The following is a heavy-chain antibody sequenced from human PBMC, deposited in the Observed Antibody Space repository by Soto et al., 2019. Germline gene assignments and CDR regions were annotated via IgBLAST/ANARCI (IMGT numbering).Heavy chain of an antibody. J-gene: IGHJ6*03. D-gene: IGHD2-2*01. CDR3: AKDVVPAAYYYYYMDV. CDR1: GFTFSSYG. V-gene: IGHV3-30*18. CDR2: ISYDGSNK. Sequence: QVQLVESGGGVVQPGRSVRLSCAASGFTFSSYGMHWVRQAPGKGLEWVALISYDGSNKYYADSVKGRFTISRDDSKNTLYLQMNSLRAEDTAVYYCAKDVVPAAYYYYYMDVWGKGTTVTVSS.